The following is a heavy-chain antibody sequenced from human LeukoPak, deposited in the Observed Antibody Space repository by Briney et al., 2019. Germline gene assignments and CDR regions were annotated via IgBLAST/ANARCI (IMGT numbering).Heavy chain of an antibody. V-gene: IGHV4-4*07. J-gene: IGHJ4*02. D-gene: IGHD6-19*01. CDR3: ARAPEFSSGWLLDS. Sequence: SETLSLTCTVSGGSISSYYWSWIRQSAGKGLEWIGRIHGSGSTNYNPSLVSRVTMSVDTSKNQFSLKVSSVTAADTGVYYCARAPEFSSGWLLDSWGQGSLVTVSS. CDR2: IHGSGST. CDR1: GGSISSYY.